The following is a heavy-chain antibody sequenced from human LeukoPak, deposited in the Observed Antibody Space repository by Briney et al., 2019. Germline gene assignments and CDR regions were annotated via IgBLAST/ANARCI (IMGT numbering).Heavy chain of an antibody. J-gene: IGHJ4*02. D-gene: IGHD6-19*01. CDR2: IYYSGST. Sequence: SETLSLTCTVSGGSISSYYWSWIRQPPGKGLEWIGYIYYSGSTNYNPSLKSRVTISVDTSKNQFSLKLSSVTAADTAVYYCARGFYSSGWYPYFDYWGRGTLVTVSS. CDR3: ARGFYSSGWYPYFDY. V-gene: IGHV4-59*01. CDR1: GGSISSYY.